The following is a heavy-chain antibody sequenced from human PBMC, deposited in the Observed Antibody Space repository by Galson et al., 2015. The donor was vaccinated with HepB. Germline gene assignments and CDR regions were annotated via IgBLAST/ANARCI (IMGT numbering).Heavy chain of an antibody. V-gene: IGHV3-21*04. J-gene: IGHJ3*02. CDR2: ISSSSSYT. Sequence: SLRLSCAASGFTFSSYSMNWVRQAPGKGLEWVSSISSSSSYTNFADSVKGRFTISRDNAKNSLYLQMNSLRAEDTAVYYCARLDKNQLLNVFDIWGQGTMVTVSS. CDR1: GFTFSSYS. D-gene: IGHD2-2*01. CDR3: ARLDKNQLLNVFDI.